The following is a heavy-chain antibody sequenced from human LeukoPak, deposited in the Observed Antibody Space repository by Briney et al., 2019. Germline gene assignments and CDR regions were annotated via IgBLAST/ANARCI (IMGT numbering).Heavy chain of an antibody. J-gene: IGHJ6*03. CDR2: ISGSGGST. CDR3: AKDGGEYYDILTGYYPRLYYMDV. Sequence: LAGGSLRLSCVASGFTFSTYGMSWARQAPGKGLEWVSAISGSGGSTYYADSVKGRFTISRDNSKNTLYLQMNSLRAEDTAVYYCAKDGGEYYDILTGYYPRLYYMDVWGKGTTVTVSS. V-gene: IGHV3-23*01. CDR1: GFTFSTYG. D-gene: IGHD3-9*01.